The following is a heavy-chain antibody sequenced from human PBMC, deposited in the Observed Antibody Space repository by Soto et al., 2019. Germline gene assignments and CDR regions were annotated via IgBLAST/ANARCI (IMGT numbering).Heavy chain of an antibody. Sequence: PSETLSLTCAVYGGSFSGYYWTWIRQPPGTGLEWIGYIYYSGSTNYNPSLKSRVTISVDTSKNQFSLKLSSVTAADTAVYYCARGYSGYDYEVDFVDYWGQGTLVTVSS. J-gene: IGHJ4*02. V-gene: IGHV4-59*01. CDR2: IYYSGST. D-gene: IGHD5-12*01. CDR3: ARGYSGYDYEVDFVDY. CDR1: GGSFSGYY.